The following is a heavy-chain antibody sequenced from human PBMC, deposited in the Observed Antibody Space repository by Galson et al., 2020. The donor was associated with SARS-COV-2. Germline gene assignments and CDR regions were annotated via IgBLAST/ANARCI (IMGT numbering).Heavy chain of an antibody. Sequence: GESLKISCKGSGYSFTRYWIGWVRQMPGKGLEWTGILYPGDSDTSYSPSFQGQVTIPADQSISTSYLQWSSLKASDTAMYYCARKGLGGCSGGICYPRIHDYYGMDVWGQGTTVTFSS. D-gene: IGHD2-15*01. CDR3: ARKGLGGCSGGICYPRIHDYYGMDV. V-gene: IGHV5-51*01. J-gene: IGHJ6*02. CDR2: LYPGDSDT. CDR1: GYSFTRYW.